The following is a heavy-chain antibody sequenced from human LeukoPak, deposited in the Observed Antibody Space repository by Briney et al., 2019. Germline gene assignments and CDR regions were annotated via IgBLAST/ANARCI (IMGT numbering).Heavy chain of an antibody. CDR3: ARRSGTYFGTTGYLYFFDY. V-gene: IGHV5-51*01. CDR2: IYPGDSDP. D-gene: IGHD3-22*01. CDR1: GYTFTNYW. J-gene: IGHJ4*02. Sequence: RGESLKISRKGSGYTFTNYWIGWVRQMPGRGLEWMGIIYPGDSDPRYSPSFQGQVTISADKSMSTAYLQWSSLKASDTAMYYCARRSGTYFGTTGYLYFFDYWGQGTLVTVSS.